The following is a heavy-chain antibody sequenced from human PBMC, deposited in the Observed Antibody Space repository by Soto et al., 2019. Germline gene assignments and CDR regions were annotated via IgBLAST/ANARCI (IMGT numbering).Heavy chain of an antibody. Sequence: PSETLSLTCAVSGGSISTSVYYWAWIRQPPGKGLEWIGNIHYSGNTYYNPSLKSRLTMSVDPSKNQFSLNLTSVTAADTAIYYCASPKNTGYCSGDMCYSDAFEIWGLGTKVTVSS. D-gene: IGHD2-15*01. CDR3: ASPKNTGYCSGDMCYSDAFEI. J-gene: IGHJ3*02. V-gene: IGHV4-39*01. CDR1: GGSISTSVYY. CDR2: IHYSGNT.